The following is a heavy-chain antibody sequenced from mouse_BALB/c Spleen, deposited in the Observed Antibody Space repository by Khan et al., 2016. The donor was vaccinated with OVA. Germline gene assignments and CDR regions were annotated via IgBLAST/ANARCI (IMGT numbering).Heavy chain of an antibody. V-gene: IGHV3-2*02. J-gene: IGHJ2*01. CDR3: ARGNYYGYYFDY. Sequence: EVQLQESGPGLVKPSQSLSLTCTVTGYSITSGYARNWIRQFPGNKLEWMGYISYSGVTSYTPSLKSRIPITRDTSKNQFFLQLSSVTTEDTATYDCARGNYYGYYFDYGGQGTTLTVSS. D-gene: IGHD1-1*01. CDR2: ISYSGVT. CDR1: GYSITSGYA.